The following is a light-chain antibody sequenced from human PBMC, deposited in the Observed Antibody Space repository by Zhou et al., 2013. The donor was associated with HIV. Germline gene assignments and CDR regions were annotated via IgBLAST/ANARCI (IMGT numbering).Light chain of an antibody. CDR2: KVS. J-gene: IGKJ5*01. CDR3: MQGSHWPPIT. Sequence: DVVMTQSPLSLPVTLGQPASISCRSSQSLVRSDGNTYLNWFQQRPGQSPRRLISKVSNRDSGVPDRFSGSGSGTDFTLKISRVEAEDVAVYYCMQGSHWPPITFGQGTRLEI. CDR1: QSLVRSDGNTY. V-gene: IGKV2-30*02.